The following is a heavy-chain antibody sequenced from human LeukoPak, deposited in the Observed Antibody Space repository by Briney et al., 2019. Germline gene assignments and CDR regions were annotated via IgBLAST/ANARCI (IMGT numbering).Heavy chain of an antibody. V-gene: IGHV3-43*02. CDR2: ISGDGGST. CDR3: AKARSPKGNWNDGGVNWFDP. J-gene: IGHJ5*02. CDR1: GFTFDDYA. Sequence: PGGSLRLSCAASGFTFDDYAMHWVRQAPGKGLEWVSLISGDGGSTYYADSVKGRFTISRDNSKNSLYLQMNSLRTEDTALYYCAKARSPKGNWNDGGVNWFDPWGQGTLVTVSS. D-gene: IGHD1-1*01.